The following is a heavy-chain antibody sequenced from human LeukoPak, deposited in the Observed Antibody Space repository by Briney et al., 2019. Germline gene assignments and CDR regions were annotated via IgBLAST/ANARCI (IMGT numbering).Heavy chain of an antibody. CDR2: IYYSGTT. D-gene: IGHD1-26*01. V-gene: IGHV4-59*01. J-gene: IGHJ4*02. CDR3: ARGIETSKSRGYDY. CDR1: GGSISSYY. Sequence: PSETLSLTCTVSGGSISSYYWSWIRQPPGKGLEWIGHIYYSGTTNYNPSLKSRVTISVDTSKNQFSLKLSSVTAADTAVYYCARGIETSKSRGYDYWAREPWSPSPQ.